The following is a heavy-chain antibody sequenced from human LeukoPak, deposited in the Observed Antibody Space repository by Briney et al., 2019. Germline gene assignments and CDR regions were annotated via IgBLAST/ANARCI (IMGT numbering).Heavy chain of an antibody. CDR2: VSGSSITT. D-gene: IGHD1-26*01. CDR1: GFTFSTYS. CDR3: AKKGATTGDFDY. V-gene: IGHV3-48*01. J-gene: IGHJ4*02. Sequence: GGSLRLSCAASGFTFSTYSMNWVRQAPGKGLEWVSYVSGSSITTYYADSVKGRFTISRDNSKNTLYLQMNSLRAEDTAVYYCAKKGATTGDFDYWGQGTLVTVSS.